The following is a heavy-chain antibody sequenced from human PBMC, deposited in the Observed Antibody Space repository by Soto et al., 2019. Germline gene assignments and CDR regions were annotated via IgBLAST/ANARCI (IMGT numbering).Heavy chain of an antibody. J-gene: IGHJ6*02. CDR1: GGTFSSYA. CDR3: ARDPVTKLTVTTSYYYGRDV. D-gene: IGHD4-17*01. CDR2: ISAYNGNT. V-gene: IGHV1-18*01. Sequence: ASVKVSCKASGGTFSSYAISWVRQAPGQGLEWMGWISAYNGNTNYAQKLQGRVTMTTDTSTSTAYMELRSLRSDDTAVYYCARDPVTKLTVTTSYYYGRDVWGQGTTVTVSS.